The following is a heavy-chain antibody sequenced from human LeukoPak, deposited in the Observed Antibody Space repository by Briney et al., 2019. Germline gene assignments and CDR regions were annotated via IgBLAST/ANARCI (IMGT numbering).Heavy chain of an antibody. Sequence: SETLSLTRTVSGASISTTSYYWGWIRQPPGKGLEWIGNIYYSGSTFYNPSFKSRVTISVDTSKNQFSLKVNSMTAADTAVHFCARRTWGGPHYFDYWGQGTLVTVSS. J-gene: IGHJ4*02. V-gene: IGHV4-39*01. CDR1: GASISTTSYY. CDR2: IYYSGST. D-gene: IGHD3-3*01. CDR3: ARRTWGGPHYFDY.